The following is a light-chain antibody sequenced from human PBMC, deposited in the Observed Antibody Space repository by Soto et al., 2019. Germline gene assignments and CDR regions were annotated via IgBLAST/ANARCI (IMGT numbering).Light chain of an antibody. CDR2: DAS. CDR1: QSVKTF. Sequence: LSKPLATVSLSPKERGILSCRASQSVKTFLVWYQQRPGQAPRLLIHDASHRAAGIPARFSGSGFGTDFTLTISSLEPEDAAVYYCQQVSTWPLITFAQGPRLEIK. V-gene: IGKV3-11*01. CDR3: QQVSTWPLIT. J-gene: IGKJ5*01.